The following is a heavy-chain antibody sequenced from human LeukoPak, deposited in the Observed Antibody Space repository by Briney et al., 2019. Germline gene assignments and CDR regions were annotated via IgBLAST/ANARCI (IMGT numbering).Heavy chain of an antibody. V-gene: IGHV5-51*01. Sequence: GESLKISCKGSGYSFTSYWIGWVRQMPGKGLEWTGIIYPGDSDTRYSPSFQGQVTISADKSISTAYLQWSSLKASDTAMYYCARRQILGYCSSTSCYGNWFDPWGQGTLVTVSS. D-gene: IGHD2-2*01. CDR1: GYSFTSYW. J-gene: IGHJ5*02. CDR3: ARRQILGYCSSTSCYGNWFDP. CDR2: IYPGDSDT.